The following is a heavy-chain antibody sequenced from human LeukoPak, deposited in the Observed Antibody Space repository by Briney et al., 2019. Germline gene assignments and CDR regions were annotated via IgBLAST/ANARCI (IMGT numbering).Heavy chain of an antibody. CDR2: IYYSGST. CDR3: ARGYDFWSGYFIDY. D-gene: IGHD3-3*01. CDR1: GGSISSGGYY. Sequence: PSQTLSLTCTVSGGSISSGGYYWSWIRQHPGKGLEWIGYIYYSGSTYYNPSLKSRVTISVDRSKNQFSLKLSSVTAADTAVYYCARGYDFWSGYFIDYWGQGTLVTVSS. J-gene: IGHJ4*02. V-gene: IGHV4-31*03.